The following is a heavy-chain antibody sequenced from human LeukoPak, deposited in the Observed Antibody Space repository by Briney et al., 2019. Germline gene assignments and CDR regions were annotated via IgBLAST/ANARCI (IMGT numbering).Heavy chain of an antibody. CDR2: INAGNGNT. CDR1: GYTFTGYY. CDR3: ARDTIVGARRGDFDY. D-gene: IGHD1-26*01. Sequence: ASVKVSCKASGYTFTGYYMHWVRQAPGQGLEWMGWINAGNGNTKYSQKFQGRVTITRDTSASTAYMELSSLRSEDTAVYYCARDTIVGARRGDFDYWGQGTLVTVSS. J-gene: IGHJ4*02. V-gene: IGHV1-3*01.